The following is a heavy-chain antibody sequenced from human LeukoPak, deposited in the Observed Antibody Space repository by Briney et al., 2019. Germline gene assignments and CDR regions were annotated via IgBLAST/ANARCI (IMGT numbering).Heavy chain of an antibody. CDR2: ISSSGNNA. CDR3: AKDIQLST. CDR1: GFAVTNGW. J-gene: IGHJ3*01. V-gene: IGHV3-23*01. Sequence: GGSLRLSCAASGFAVTNGWMNWVRQAPGKGLEWVSLISSSGNNAYYADSVKGRFTISRDNSKNTLSLQMNSLRVEDTAIYYCAKDIQLSTWGLGTRVTVSS. D-gene: IGHD5-24*01.